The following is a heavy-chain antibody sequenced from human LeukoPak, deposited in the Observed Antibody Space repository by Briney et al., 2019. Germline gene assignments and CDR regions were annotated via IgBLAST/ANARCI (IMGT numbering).Heavy chain of an antibody. D-gene: IGHD3-22*01. CDR1: GGSISSGGYY. J-gene: IGHJ4*02. V-gene: IGHV4-31*03. CDR2: IYYSGST. CDR3: ARENYYDSSGDDY. Sequence: SETLSLTCTVSGGSISSGGYYWSWIRQHPGKGLEWIGYIYYSGSTYYNPSLKSRVTISVDTSKNQFSLKLSSVTAADTAVYYRARENYYDSSGDDYWGQGTLVTVSS.